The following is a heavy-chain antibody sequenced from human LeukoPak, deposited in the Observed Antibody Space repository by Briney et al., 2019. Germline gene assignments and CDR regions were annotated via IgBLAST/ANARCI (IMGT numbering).Heavy chain of an antibody. J-gene: IGHJ4*02. CDR1: GFTVSVNY. D-gene: IGHD3-9*01. CDR3: ARGAEHYDILTGYYTGMEAYYFDY. Sequence: PGGSLRLSCAASGFTVSVNYMSWVRQAPGKGLEWVSLIFGGGSTYYADSVKGRFTVSRDNSKNMLYLQVNSLRAEDTAVYYCARGAEHYDILTGYYTGMEAYYFDYWGQGTLVTVSS. CDR2: IFGGGST. V-gene: IGHV3-66*01.